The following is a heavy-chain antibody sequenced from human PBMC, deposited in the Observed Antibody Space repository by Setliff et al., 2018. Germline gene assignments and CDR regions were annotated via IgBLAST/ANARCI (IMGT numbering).Heavy chain of an antibody. CDR2: INAANENT. D-gene: IGHD5-12*01. CDR1: GYTFTSYA. Sequence: ASVKVSCKASGYTFTSYAMHWVRQAPGQRLEWMGWINAANENTQYSKKFQGRLTITRDTSANTAYMELSSLRSEDTAVYYCARDPASSGYDTYYYYYYGMDVWGQGTTVTVSS. V-gene: IGHV1-3*01. CDR3: ARDPASSGYDTYYYYYYGMDV. J-gene: IGHJ6*02.